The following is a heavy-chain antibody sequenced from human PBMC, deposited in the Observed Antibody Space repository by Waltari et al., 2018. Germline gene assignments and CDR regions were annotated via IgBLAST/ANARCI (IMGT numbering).Heavy chain of an antibody. D-gene: IGHD6-19*01. CDR2: INKDGTET. Sequence: EAQQVESGGDLVQPGGSLRLSCVVSGFTLRNYWLSWVRQAPGKGLELVANINKDGTETYYVDSVSGRFTISKDDAKNSVYLQMNSLKVEDTAVYYCIRDYGSPYWGQGTLVTVSS. CDR3: IRDYGSPY. CDR1: GFTLRNYW. J-gene: IGHJ4*02. V-gene: IGHV3-7*03.